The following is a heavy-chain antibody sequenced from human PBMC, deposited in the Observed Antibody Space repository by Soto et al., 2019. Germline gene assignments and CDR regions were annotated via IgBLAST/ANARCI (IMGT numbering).Heavy chain of an antibody. V-gene: IGHV4-39*01. CDR2: IYYSGST. CDR1: GGSISSSSYY. D-gene: IGHD3-10*01. Sequence: SETLSLTCTVSGGSISSSSYYWGWIRQPPGKGLEWIGSIYYSGSTYYNPSLKSRVTISVDTSKNQFSLKLSSVTAADTAVYYRARHGRGSGSYIDVWGQGTTVTVSS. J-gene: IGHJ6*02. CDR3: ARHGRGSGSYIDV.